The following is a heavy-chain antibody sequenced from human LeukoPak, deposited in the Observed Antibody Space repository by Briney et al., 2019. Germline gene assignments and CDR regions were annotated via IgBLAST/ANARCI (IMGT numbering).Heavy chain of an antibody. J-gene: IGHJ5*02. D-gene: IGHD6-13*01. V-gene: IGHV4-39*07. CDR1: GGSISSSSYY. CDR2: IYYSGST. Sequence: SETLSLTCTVSGGSISSSSYYWGWIRQPPGKGLEWIGTIYYSGSTYYNPSLKSRVTISVDTSKNQFSLKLSSVTAADTAVYYCAGVKRWYKWFDPWGQGTLVTVSS. CDR3: AGVKRWYKWFDP.